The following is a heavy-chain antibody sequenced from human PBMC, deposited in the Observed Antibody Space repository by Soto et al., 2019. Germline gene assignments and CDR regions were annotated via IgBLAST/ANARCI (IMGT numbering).Heavy chain of an antibody. Sequence: SETLSLTCTVSGGSISSYYWSWIRQPPGKGLEWIGYINHSGSTNYNPSLKSRVTISVDTSKNQFSLKLSSVTAADTAVYYCARGVYYGSGSYYRSYSGMDVWGQGTTVTVSS. D-gene: IGHD3-10*01. V-gene: IGHV4-59*12. J-gene: IGHJ6*02. CDR3: ARGVYYGSGSYYRSYSGMDV. CDR1: GGSISSYY. CDR2: INHSGST.